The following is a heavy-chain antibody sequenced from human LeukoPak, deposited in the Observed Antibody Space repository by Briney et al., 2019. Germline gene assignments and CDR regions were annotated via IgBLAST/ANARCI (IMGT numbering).Heavy chain of an antibody. CDR2: INHSGST. D-gene: IGHD2-2*01. CDR3: AVEEGRYCSSTSCQFLYYYYGMDV. Sequence: SETLSLTCAVYGGSFSGYYWSWIRQPPGKGLEWIGEINHSGSTNYNPSLKSRVTISVDTSKKQFSLKLSSVTAADTAVYYWAVEEGRYCSSTSCQFLYYYYGMDVWGQGTTVTVSS. J-gene: IGHJ6*02. CDR1: GGSFSGYY. V-gene: IGHV4-34*01.